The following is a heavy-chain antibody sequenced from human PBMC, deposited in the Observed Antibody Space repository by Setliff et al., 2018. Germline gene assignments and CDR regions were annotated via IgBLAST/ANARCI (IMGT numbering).Heavy chain of an antibody. Sequence: GGSLTLSCAASGFTFSTYWMSWARQAPGKGLEWVANIKQDGSEKSYVDSVKGRFTISRDNAKNSLYLQMDSLRGEDTAVYYCARDRWKVMVNKGDDAFDLWGQGTMVTVSS. D-gene: IGHD5-18*01. J-gene: IGHJ3*01. V-gene: IGHV3-7*01. CDR2: IKQDGSEK. CDR3: ARDRWKVMVNKGDDAFDL. CDR1: GFTFSTYW.